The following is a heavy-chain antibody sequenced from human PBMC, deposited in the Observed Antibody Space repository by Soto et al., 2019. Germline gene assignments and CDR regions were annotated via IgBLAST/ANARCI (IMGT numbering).Heavy chain of an antibody. CDR1: GVSLSNSY. D-gene: IGHD6-19*01. J-gene: IGHJ4*02. CDR3: AKGGGSYTTGWYNDY. CDR2: IWTSGST. Sequence: QVQLQESGPGLVKPSETMSLTCTVSGVSLSNSYCSWARQPPGKGLEWIGHIWTSGSTNYNPSLRRRVTLSVDTSKNQVPLQLSSVTATDTAVYYCAKGGGSYTTGWYNDYWGQGTLVTVSS. V-gene: IGHV4-4*08.